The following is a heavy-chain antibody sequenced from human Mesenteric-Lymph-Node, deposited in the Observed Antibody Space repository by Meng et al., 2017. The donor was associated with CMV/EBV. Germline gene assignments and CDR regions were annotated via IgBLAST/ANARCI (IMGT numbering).Heavy chain of an antibody. J-gene: IGHJ3*02. V-gene: IGHV4-59*12. Sequence: GSLRLSCTVSGASISRYYWSWIRQPPGKGLEYIAFFYDSAHTNYSPSLKSRATMSVDASKNQFSLKLSSVTAADTAVYYCARDSIAAHPGYAFDIWGQGTMVTVSS. CDR1: GASISRYY. CDR3: ARDSIAAHPGYAFDI. D-gene: IGHD6-6*01. CDR2: FYDSAHT.